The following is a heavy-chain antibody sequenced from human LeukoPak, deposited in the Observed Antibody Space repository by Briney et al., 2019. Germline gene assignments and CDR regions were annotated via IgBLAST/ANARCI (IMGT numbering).Heavy chain of an antibody. CDR2: INGSGGST. CDR1: GFTFSSYA. Sequence: GGSLRLSCAASGFTFSSYAMSWVRQAPGKGLEWVSAINGSGGSTYYADSVKGRFTISRDNSKNTLYLQMNSLRAEDTAVYYCAKALGITVTTPDAFDIWGQGTMVTVSS. V-gene: IGHV3-23*01. CDR3: AKALGITVTTPDAFDI. D-gene: IGHD4-17*01. J-gene: IGHJ3*02.